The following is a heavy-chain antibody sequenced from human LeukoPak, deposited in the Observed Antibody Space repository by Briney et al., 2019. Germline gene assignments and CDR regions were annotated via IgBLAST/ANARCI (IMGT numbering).Heavy chain of an antibody. CDR1: GFTFSSYT. D-gene: IGHD2-21*01. Sequence: GGSLRLSCAASGFTFSSYTMSWVRQAPGKGLEWASAISGSGGSTYYADSVKGRFTISRDNSKNTLYLQMNSLRAEDTAVYYCAKFLPTHIVVANYYFDYWGQGTLVTVSS. V-gene: IGHV3-23*01. CDR2: ISGSGGST. CDR3: AKFLPTHIVVANYYFDY. J-gene: IGHJ4*02.